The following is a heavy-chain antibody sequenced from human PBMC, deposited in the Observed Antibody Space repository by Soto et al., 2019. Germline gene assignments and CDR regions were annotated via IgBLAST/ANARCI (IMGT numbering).Heavy chain of an antibody. CDR3: ARDRGGRSGKDV. J-gene: IGHJ6*04. V-gene: IGHV3-7*01. CDR1: GFTFSSFW. D-gene: IGHD1-1*01. CDR2: IKEDGSEK. Sequence: DVQLVESGGGLVQPGGSLRLSCSASGFTFSSFWMSWVRQAPGKGLEWVAFIKEDGSEKYYVDSVKGRFAISRDNAKKSLYLQMNSLRAEDTAVYYCARDRGGRSGKDVWGKGTMVTVSS.